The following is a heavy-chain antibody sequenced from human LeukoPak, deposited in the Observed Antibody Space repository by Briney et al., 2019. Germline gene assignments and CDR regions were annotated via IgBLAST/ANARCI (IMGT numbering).Heavy chain of an antibody. D-gene: IGHD3-22*01. J-gene: IGHJ5*02. CDR2: INPNSGGT. CDR1: GYTFTGYY. CDR3: ARGEADYDSSGYGNWFDP. Sequence: ASVKVSCKASGYTFTGYYMHWVRQAPGQGLEWMGWINPNSGGTNYAQKFQGWVTMTRDTSISTAYMELSRLRSDDTAVYYCARGEADYDSSGYGNWFDPWGQGTLVTVSS. V-gene: IGHV1-2*04.